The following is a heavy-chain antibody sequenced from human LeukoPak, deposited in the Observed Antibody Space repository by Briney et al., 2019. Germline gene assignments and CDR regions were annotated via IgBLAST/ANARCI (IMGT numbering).Heavy chain of an antibody. D-gene: IGHD3-22*01. CDR3: ARQKGGGYFNFDY. Sequence: GGSLRLSCAASGFTFSSYEMNWVRQAPGKGLEWVSYISSSGSTIYYADSVKGRFTISRDDAKNSLYLQMNSLRAEDTAVYYCARQKGGGYFNFDYWGQGTLVTVSS. CDR1: GFTFSSYE. V-gene: IGHV3-48*03. CDR2: ISSSGSTI. J-gene: IGHJ4*02.